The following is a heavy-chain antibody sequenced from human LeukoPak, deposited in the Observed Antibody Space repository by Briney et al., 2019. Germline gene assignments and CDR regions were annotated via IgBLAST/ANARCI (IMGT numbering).Heavy chain of an antibody. V-gene: IGHV3-30*04. J-gene: IGHJ4*02. CDR3: ARDLPHVIAVTGPFDY. CDR2: ISYDGSNK. CDR1: GFTFSSYD. D-gene: IGHD6-19*01. Sequence: GGSLRLSCAASGFTFSSYDMHWVRQAPGKGLEWVAVISYDGSNKYYADSVQGRFTISRDNSKNTLYLQMNSLRDEDTAVYYCARDLPHVIAVTGPFDYWGQGTLVAVSS.